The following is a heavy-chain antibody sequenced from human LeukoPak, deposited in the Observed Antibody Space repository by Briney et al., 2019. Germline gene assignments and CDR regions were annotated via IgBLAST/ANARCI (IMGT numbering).Heavy chain of an antibody. Sequence: GGSLRLSCAASGFTFSSYGMHWVRQAPGKGLEWVSYISSSSSTIYYADSVKGRFTISRDNAKNSLYLQMNSLRAEDTAVYYCAKAGRVRLIFGADYFDYWGQGTLVTVSS. D-gene: IGHD3-3*01. CDR3: AKAGRVRLIFGADYFDY. CDR1: GFTFSSYG. V-gene: IGHV3-48*01. J-gene: IGHJ4*02. CDR2: ISSSSSTI.